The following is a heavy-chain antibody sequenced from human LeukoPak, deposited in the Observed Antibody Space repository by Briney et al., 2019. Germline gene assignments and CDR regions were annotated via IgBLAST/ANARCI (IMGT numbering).Heavy chain of an antibody. Sequence: ASVKVSCKVSRYTLTELSMHWVRQAPGKGLEWMGGFDPEDGETIYAQKFQGRVTMTEDTSTDTAYMELSSLRSEDTAVYYCATVLGCSSTSCYFGYYFDYWGQGTLVTVSS. CDR3: ATVLGCSSTSCYFGYYFDY. V-gene: IGHV1-24*01. CDR1: RYTLTELS. D-gene: IGHD2-2*01. CDR2: FDPEDGET. J-gene: IGHJ4*02.